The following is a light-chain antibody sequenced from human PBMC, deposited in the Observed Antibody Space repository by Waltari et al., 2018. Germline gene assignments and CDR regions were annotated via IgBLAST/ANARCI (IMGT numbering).Light chain of an antibody. CDR1: SGSFSPTSY. CDR3: LVYMGSGIWV. J-gene: IGLJ3*02. Sequence: QTVVTQEPSLSVSPGGTVTLTCALSSGSFSPTSYARWYQQTPGQPPRTPVFKTNTRSSGVPDRFSGSILGNKVALTITGAQAEDESDYYCLVYMGSGIWVFGGGTKLTVL. V-gene: IGLV8-61*01. CDR2: KTN.